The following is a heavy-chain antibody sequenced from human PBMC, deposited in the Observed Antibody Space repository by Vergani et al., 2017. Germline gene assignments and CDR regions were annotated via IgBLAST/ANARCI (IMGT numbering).Heavy chain of an antibody. Sequence: QVQLVESGGGVVQPGRPLRLSCAASGFSFNTYTMIWVRQAPGKGLEWVALISYGGSIKFYRDSVQGRFRISRDNSKNILYLEMDSLRSEDTAVYYCARRRTSATAADAFDIWGQGTMVTVSS. J-gene: IGHJ3*02. V-gene: IGHV3-30-3*01. CDR2: ISYGGSIK. CDR1: GFSFNTYT. D-gene: IGHD1-1*01. CDR3: ARRRTSATAADAFDI.